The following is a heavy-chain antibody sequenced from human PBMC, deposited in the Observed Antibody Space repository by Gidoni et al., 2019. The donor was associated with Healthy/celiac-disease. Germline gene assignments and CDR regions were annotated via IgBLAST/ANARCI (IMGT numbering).Heavy chain of an antibody. CDR1: GFTFSSYE. J-gene: IGHJ5*02. CDR2: ISSSGSTI. Sequence: EVQLVESGGGWVQPGGSLRLTCAASGFTFSSYEMNWVRQAPGKGLEWCSYISSSGSTIYYADSVKGRFTMSRDNAKNSLYLKMNSLRAEDTAVYYCASIVVVTARGWFDPWGQGTLVTVSS. D-gene: IGHD2-21*02. CDR3: ASIVVVTARGWFDP. V-gene: IGHV3-48*03.